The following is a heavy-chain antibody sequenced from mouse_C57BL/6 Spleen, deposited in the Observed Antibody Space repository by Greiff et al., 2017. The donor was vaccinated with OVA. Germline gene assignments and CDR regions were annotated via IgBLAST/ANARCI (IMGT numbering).Heavy chain of an antibody. CDR1: GFTFTDYY. CDR3: ARYQGGYAMDY. CDR2: IRNKANGYTT. Sequence: DVKLQESGGGLVQPGGSLSLSCAASGFTFTDYYMSWVRQPPGKALEWLGFIRNKANGYTTEYSASVKGRFTISRDNSQSILYLQMNALRAEDSATYYCARYQGGYAMDYWGQGTSVTVSS. V-gene: IGHV7-3*01. J-gene: IGHJ4*01.